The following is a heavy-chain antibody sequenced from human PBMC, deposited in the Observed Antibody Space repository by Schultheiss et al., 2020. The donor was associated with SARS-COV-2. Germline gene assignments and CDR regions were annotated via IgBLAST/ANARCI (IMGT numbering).Heavy chain of an antibody. CDR1: GFTVSSNY. CDR2: ISSSSSTI. Sequence: GGSLRLSCAASGFTVSSNYMSWVRQAPGKGLEWVSYISSSSSTIYYADSVKGRFTISRDNAKNSLYLQMNCLRPEDTAVYYCAKDPHPWGQGTLVTVSS. V-gene: IGHV3-48*04. CDR3: AKDPHP. J-gene: IGHJ5*02.